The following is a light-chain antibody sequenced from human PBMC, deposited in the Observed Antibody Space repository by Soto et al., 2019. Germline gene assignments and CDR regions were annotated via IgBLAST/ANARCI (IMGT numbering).Light chain of an antibody. CDR1: SSDIGTYDL. CDR3: CLYAGSPYV. J-gene: IGLJ1*01. Sequence: QSVLTQDASVSGSPGQSITISCTGTSSDIGTYDLVSWYQQHPGKAPKLMIYEVSKRPSGVSNRFSGSKSGNTASLTISGLQAEDEADYYCCLYAGSPYVSGTGTMVTVL. CDR2: EVS. V-gene: IGLV2-23*02.